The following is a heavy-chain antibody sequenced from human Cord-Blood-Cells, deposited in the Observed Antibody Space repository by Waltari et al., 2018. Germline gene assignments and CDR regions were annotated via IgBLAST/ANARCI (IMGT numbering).Heavy chain of an antibody. CDR2: INHSGST. CDR1: GASFSGYY. Sequence: QLLLQPWGARHLKPSEPLSLTCAVYGASFSGYYWGWIRQPPGKGLEWIGEINHSGSTNYNPSLKSRVTISVDTSKNQFSLKLSSVTAADTAVYYCARGEGNWNFEYWGQGTLVTVSS. CDR3: ARGEGNWNFEY. J-gene: IGHJ4*02. D-gene: IGHD1-20*01. V-gene: IGHV4-34*01.